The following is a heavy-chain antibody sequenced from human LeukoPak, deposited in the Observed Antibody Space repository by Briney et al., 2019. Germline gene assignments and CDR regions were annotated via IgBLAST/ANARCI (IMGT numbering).Heavy chain of an antibody. V-gene: IGHV3-23*01. J-gene: IGHJ4*02. CDR3: ANLSPYYYDSSGYERKVDY. D-gene: IGHD3-22*01. Sequence: PGGSLRLSCAASGFTFSSYAMSWVRQAPGKGLEWVSAISGSGGSTYYADSVKGRFTISRDNSKNTLYLQMNSLRAEDTAVYYCANLSPYYYDSSGYERKVDYWGQGTLVTVSS. CDR2: ISGSGGST. CDR1: GFTFSSYA.